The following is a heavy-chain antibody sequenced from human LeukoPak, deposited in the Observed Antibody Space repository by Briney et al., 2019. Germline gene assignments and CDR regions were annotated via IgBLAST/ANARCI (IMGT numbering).Heavy chain of an antibody. CDR2: ISYDGSNK. D-gene: IGHD3-9*01. V-gene: IGHV3-30*03. J-gene: IGHJ4*02. CDR1: GFTFSSYG. Sequence: GGSLRLSCAASGFTFSSYGMHWVRQAPGKGLEWVAVISYDGSNKYYADSVKGRFTISRDNSKNTLYLQMNSLRAEDTAVYYCARSSESELRYFDWLLSPSGHWGQGTLVTVSS. CDR3: ARSSESELRYFDWLLSPSGH.